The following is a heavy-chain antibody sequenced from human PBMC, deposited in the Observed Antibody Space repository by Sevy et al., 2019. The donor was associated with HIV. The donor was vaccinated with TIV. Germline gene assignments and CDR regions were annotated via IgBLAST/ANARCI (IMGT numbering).Heavy chain of an antibody. D-gene: IGHD1-1*01. CDR3: ALERLFSNVAEYFQN. CDR2: ISYDGSNK. Sequence: GGSLRLSCVASGFTFSSFSMHWVRQAPGKGLEWVATISYDGSNKYYADSVKGRFTISRDNSKNSLYLQMNSLRAEDTAVYCCALERLFSNVAEYFQNWGQGTLVTVSS. V-gene: IGHV3-30-3*01. CDR1: GFTFSSFS. J-gene: IGHJ1*01.